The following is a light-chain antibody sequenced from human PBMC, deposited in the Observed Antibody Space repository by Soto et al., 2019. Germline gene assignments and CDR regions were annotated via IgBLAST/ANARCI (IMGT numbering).Light chain of an antibody. CDR3: QHSYSPPFP. CDR1: QNIDTY. J-gene: IGKJ4*01. Sequence: RMSLSAFSVSASVGDRVTITCRASQNIDTYLNWYQQKSGKAPNLLIYAASTLQSGVPSRFSGSGSGTDFTLTISSLQPEDFTTYFCQHSYSPPFPFGGRAKAAIK. V-gene: IGKV1-39*01. CDR2: AAS.